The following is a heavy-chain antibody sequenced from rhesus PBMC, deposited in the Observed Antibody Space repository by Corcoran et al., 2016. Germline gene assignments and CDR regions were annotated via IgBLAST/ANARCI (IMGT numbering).Heavy chain of an antibody. Sequence: QVQLQESGPGLVKPSETLSLTCAVSGGSFSVYYWGWIRQPPGKGLDRIGDISGSNVSNEYNPSLKSRVTISTDTSKNRFSRKRSSVTAAATAVDYCARNTVTNDYWGQGVLVTVSS. D-gene: IGHD4-23*01. J-gene: IGHJ4*01. V-gene: IGHV4-165*01. CDR3: ARNTVTNDY. CDR1: GGSFSVYY. CDR2: ISGSNVSN.